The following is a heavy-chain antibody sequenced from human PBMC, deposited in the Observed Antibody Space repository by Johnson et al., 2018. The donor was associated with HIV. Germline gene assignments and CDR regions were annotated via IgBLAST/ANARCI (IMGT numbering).Heavy chain of an antibody. J-gene: IGHJ3*02. V-gene: IGHV3-13*01. CDR2: IGTAGDT. CDR1: GFTFSSYD. CDR3: ARRFGAAFDI. Sequence: VHLVESGGGLVQPGGSLRLSCAASGFTFSSYDMHWVRQATGKGLEWVSAIGTAGDTYYPGSVKGRFTTSRDNSKNTLYLQMNSLRAEDTAVYYCARRFGAAFDIWGQGTMVTVSS. D-gene: IGHD3-16*01.